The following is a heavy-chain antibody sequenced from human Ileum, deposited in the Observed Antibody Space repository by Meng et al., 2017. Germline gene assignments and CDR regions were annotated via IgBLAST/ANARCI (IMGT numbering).Heavy chain of an antibody. CDR1: GYTFTSYA. CDR3: ARDSATYYYDSSGYYSGDY. CDR2: INTNTGNP. Sequence: ASVKVSCKASGYTFTSYAMNWVRQAPGQGLEWMGWINTNTGNPTYAQGFTGRFVFSLDTSVSTAYLQISSLKAEDTAVYYCARDSATYYYDSSGYYSGDYWGQGTLVTGSS. J-gene: IGHJ4*02. V-gene: IGHV7-4-1*02. D-gene: IGHD3-22*01.